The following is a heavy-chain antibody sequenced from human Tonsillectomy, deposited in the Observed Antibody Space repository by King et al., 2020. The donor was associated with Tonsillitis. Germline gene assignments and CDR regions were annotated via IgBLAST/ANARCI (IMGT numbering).Heavy chain of an antibody. D-gene: IGHD3-22*01. Sequence: VQLVESGGDLVKPGGSLRLSCAASGFTFSDYYMSWIRQAPGKGLEWVSYISSSSSYTNYADSVKGRFTISRDNAKNSLYLQMNSLRAEDTAVYYCARDTHDSSGYYPNLDYWGQGTLVTVSS. CDR3: ARDTHDSSGYYPNLDY. J-gene: IGHJ4*02. V-gene: IGHV3-11*06. CDR1: GFTFSDYY. CDR2: ISSSSSYT.